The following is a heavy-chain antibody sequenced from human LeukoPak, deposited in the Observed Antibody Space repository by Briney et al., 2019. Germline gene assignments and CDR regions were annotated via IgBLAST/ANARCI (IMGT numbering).Heavy chain of an antibody. D-gene: IGHD3-22*01. CDR1: GYTFTSYG. J-gene: IGHJ4*02. V-gene: IGHV1-18*01. CDR2: ISAYNGNT. CDR3: ARQTYYYDSSGQGLVSSQIDY. Sequence: ASVKVSCKASGYTFTSYGISWVRQAPGQGLEWMGWISAYNGNTNYAQKLQGRVTMNTDTSTSTAYMELRSLRSDDTAVYYCARQTYYYDSSGQGLVSSQIDYWGQGTLVTVSS.